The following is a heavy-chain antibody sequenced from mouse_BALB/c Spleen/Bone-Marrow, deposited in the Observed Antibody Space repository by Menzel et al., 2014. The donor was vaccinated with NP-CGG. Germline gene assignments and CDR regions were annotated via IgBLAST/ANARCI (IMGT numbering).Heavy chain of an antibody. CDR1: GFTFSSYG. J-gene: IGHJ1*01. Sequence: EVQGVESGGDLAKPGGSLKLSCAASGFTFSSYGMSWVRQTPDKRLEWVATISSGGSYTYYPDSVKGRFTVSRDNAKNTLYLQMSSLKSEDTAMYYCARRGYGNSYWYFDVWGAGTTVTVSS. D-gene: IGHD2-10*02. CDR3: ARRGYGNSYWYFDV. CDR2: ISSGGSYT. V-gene: IGHV5-6*01.